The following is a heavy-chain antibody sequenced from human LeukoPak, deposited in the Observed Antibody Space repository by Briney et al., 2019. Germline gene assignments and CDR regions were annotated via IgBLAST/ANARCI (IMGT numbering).Heavy chain of an antibody. CDR2: ISSSGSTI. J-gene: IGHJ4*02. CDR3: ARDQWLQFFDY. Sequence: GGSLRLYCAASGFTFSDYFMSWIRQAPGKGLEWVSYISSSGSTIYYADSVKGRFTISRDNAKNSLYLQMNSLRAEDTAVYYCARDQWLQFFDYWGQGTLVTVSS. V-gene: IGHV3-11*01. D-gene: IGHD5-24*01. CDR1: GFTFSDYF.